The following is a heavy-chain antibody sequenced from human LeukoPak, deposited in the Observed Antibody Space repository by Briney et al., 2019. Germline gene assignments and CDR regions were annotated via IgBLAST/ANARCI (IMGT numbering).Heavy chain of an antibody. D-gene: IGHD6-19*01. CDR3: ARDKEEQWLAYNWFDP. J-gene: IGHJ5*02. CDR2: IIPILGIA. CDR1: GYTFTSYG. V-gene: IGHV1-69*04. Sequence: SVKVSCKASGYTFTSYGISWVRQAPGQGLEWMGRIIPILGIANYAQKFQGRVTITADKSTSTAYMELSSLRSEDTAVYYCARDKEEQWLAYNWFDPWGQGTLVTVSS.